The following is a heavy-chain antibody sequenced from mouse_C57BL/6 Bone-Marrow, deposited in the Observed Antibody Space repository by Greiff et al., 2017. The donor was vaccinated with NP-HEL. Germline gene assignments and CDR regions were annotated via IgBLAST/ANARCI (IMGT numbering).Heavy chain of an antibody. J-gene: IGHJ4*01. CDR1: GYTFTDYY. CDR3: GYTDYAMDY. D-gene: IGHD1-1*01. V-gene: IGHV1-26*01. CDR2: INPNNGGT. Sequence: VQLQQSGPELVKPGASVKISCKASGYTFTDYYMNWVKQSHGKSLEWIGDINPNNGGTSYNQKFKGKATLTVDKSASTAYMELRSLTSEDSAVYYCGYTDYAMDYWGQGTSVTVSS.